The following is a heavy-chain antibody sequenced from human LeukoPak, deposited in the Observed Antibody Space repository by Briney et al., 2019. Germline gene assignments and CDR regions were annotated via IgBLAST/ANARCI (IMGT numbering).Heavy chain of an antibody. CDR2: ISDSGGST. Sequence: PGGSLRLSCAASGLSFSSYAMTWVRQAPGKGLEWVSAISDSGGSTFYADSVRGRFTISRDNSKNTLHLQMNSLRAEDTAVYDCAKDSVVPGLADYWGQGTLVTVSS. J-gene: IGHJ4*02. CDR1: GLSFSSYA. V-gene: IGHV3-23*01. D-gene: IGHD4-23*01. CDR3: AKDSVVPGLADY.